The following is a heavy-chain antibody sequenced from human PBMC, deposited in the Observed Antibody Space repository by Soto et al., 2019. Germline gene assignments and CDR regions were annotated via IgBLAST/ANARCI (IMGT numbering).Heavy chain of an antibody. J-gene: IGHJ5*02. CDR2: INPSGGST. Sequence: ASVKVSCKASGYTFTSYYMHWVRQAPGQGLEWMGIINPSGGSTSYAQKFQGRVTRTRDTSTSTVYMELSSLRSEDTAVYYCARDPIAAAGHYNWFDPWGQGTLVTVSS. D-gene: IGHD6-13*01. CDR1: GYTFTSYY. CDR3: ARDPIAAAGHYNWFDP. V-gene: IGHV1-46*01.